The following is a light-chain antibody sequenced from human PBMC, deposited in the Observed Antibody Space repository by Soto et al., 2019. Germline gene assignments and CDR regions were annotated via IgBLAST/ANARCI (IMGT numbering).Light chain of an antibody. CDR3: QPRSNWPLT. CDR2: DSS. CDR1: QSVSSY. J-gene: IGKJ1*01. Sequence: EIVLTQSPATLSLSPGERATLSCRASQSVSSYLAWYQQKPGQAPRLLIYDSSNRAAGIPARFSGSGSGTDFTLTISCLEPEDFAVYYCQPRSNWPLTFGQGNQVEIK. V-gene: IGKV3-11*01.